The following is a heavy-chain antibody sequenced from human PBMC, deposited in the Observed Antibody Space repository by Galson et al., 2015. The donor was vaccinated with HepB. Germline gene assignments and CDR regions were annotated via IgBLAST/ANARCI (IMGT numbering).Heavy chain of an antibody. D-gene: IGHD3-22*01. CDR2: ISYDGSNK. J-gene: IGHJ4*02. Sequence: SLRLSCAASGFTFSSYAMHWVRQAPGKGLEWVAVISYDGSNKYYADSVKGRFTISRDNSKNTLYLQMNSLRAEDTAVYYCARGAYYDSSGYYPDFDYWGQGTLVTVSS. CDR3: ARGAYYDSSGYYPDFDY. CDR1: GFTFSSYA. V-gene: IGHV3-30-3*01.